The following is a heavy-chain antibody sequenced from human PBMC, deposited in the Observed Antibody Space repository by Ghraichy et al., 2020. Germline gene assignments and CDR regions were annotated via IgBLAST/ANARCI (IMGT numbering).Heavy chain of an antibody. CDR1: GYTFTSYY. CDR3: ARDRAYYYGSGTSGGDY. D-gene: IGHD3-10*01. J-gene: IGHJ4*02. CDR2: INPSGGST. Sequence: ASVKVSCKASGYTFTSYYMHWVRQAPGQGLEWMGIINPSGGSTSYAQKFQGRVTMTRDTSTSTVYMELSSLRSEDTAVYYCARDRAYYYGSGTSGGDYWGQGTLVTVSS. V-gene: IGHV1-46*01.